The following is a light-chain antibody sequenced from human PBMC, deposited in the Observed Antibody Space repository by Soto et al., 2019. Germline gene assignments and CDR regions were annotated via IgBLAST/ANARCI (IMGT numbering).Light chain of an antibody. CDR2: AAS. CDR3: QQYNSYSLT. CDR1: QSMSSW. Sequence: DIQMTQSPSTLSASVGDRVTITCRASQSMSSWLAWYQHKPGKAPKLLIYAASSLQSGVPSRFSGSGSGTEFTLTISSLQPNDFATYYCQQYNSYSLTFGQGTKV. J-gene: IGKJ1*01. V-gene: IGKV1-5*01.